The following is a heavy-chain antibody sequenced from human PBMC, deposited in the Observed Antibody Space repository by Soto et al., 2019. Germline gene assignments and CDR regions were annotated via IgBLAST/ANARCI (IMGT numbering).Heavy chain of an antibody. J-gene: IGHJ5*02. D-gene: IGHD3-10*01. CDR2: IYYSGST. Sequence: SETLSLTCTVSGGSISSSSYYWGWIRQPPGKGLEWIGSIYYSGSTYYNPSLKSRVTISVDTSKNQFSLKLSSVTAADTAVYYCARVWFGERGWFDPWGQGTLVTVPQ. CDR1: GGSISSSSYY. CDR3: ARVWFGERGWFDP. V-gene: IGHV4-39*01.